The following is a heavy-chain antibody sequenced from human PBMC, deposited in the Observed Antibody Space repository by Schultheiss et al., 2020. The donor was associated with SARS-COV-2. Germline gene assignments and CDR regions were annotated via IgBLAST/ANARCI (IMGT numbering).Heavy chain of an antibody. V-gene: IGHV3-21*01. D-gene: IGHD3-22*01. J-gene: IGHJ6*02. CDR2: ISSSSSYI. Sequence: GGSLRLSCAASGFTFSSYSMNWVRQAPGKGLEWVSSISSSSSYIYYADSVKGRFTISRDNAKNSLYLQMNSLRAEDTAVYYCAREGLITYYYYYGMDVWGQGTTVTVSS. CDR1: GFTFSSYS. CDR3: AREGLITYYYYYGMDV.